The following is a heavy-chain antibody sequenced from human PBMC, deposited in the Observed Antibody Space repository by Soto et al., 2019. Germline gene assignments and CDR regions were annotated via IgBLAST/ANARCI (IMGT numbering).Heavy chain of an antibody. Sequence: ASVKVSCKASGYTFTGYYMHWVRQAPGQGLEWMGWINPNSGGTNYAQKFQGWVTMTRDTSISTAYMELSRLRSDDTAVYYCARDSYYYGSGSYPWFDPWGQGTLVNVSS. J-gene: IGHJ5*02. V-gene: IGHV1-2*04. CDR2: INPNSGGT. CDR1: GYTFTGYY. D-gene: IGHD3-10*01. CDR3: ARDSYYYGSGSYPWFDP.